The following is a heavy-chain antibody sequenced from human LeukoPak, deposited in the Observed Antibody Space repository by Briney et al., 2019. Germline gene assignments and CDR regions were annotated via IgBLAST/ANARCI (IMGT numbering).Heavy chain of an antibody. Sequence: GGSLRLSCAASGFTFSSYGMHWVRQAPGKGLEWVAVISYDGSNKYYAGSVKGRFTISRDNAKNSLYLQMNSLRAEDTAVYYCARADSSGWYRYYFDYWGQGTLVTVSS. CDR3: ARADSSGWYRYYFDY. CDR1: GFTFSSYG. CDR2: ISYDGSNK. J-gene: IGHJ4*02. V-gene: IGHV3-30*03. D-gene: IGHD6-19*01.